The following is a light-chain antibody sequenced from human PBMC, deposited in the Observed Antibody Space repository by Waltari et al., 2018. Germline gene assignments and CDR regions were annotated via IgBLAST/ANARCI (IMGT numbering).Light chain of an antibody. Sequence: DIQLTQSPSTLSASVGDRVTITCRASESVSHWLAWHQQRPGKAPRLLIFKESYLEGGVSQRFSGSGSETEFTLTISGLQPDDVATYDCQQYNTYPWTFGQGTKVEIK. J-gene: IGKJ1*01. CDR2: KES. CDR1: ESVSHW. V-gene: IGKV1-5*03. CDR3: QQYNTYPWT.